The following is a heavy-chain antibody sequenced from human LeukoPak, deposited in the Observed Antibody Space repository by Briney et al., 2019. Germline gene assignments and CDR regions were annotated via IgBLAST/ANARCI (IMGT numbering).Heavy chain of an antibody. D-gene: IGHD1-20*01. CDR3: AGAAYNWNDYYYYGMDV. CDR2: IIPILGIA. Sequence: SVKVSCKASGGTFSSYTISWVRQAPGQGLEWMGRIIPILGIANYAQKFQGRVTITADKSTSTAYMELSSLRSEDTAVYYCAGAAYNWNDYYYYGMDVCGQGTTVTVSS. V-gene: IGHV1-69*02. J-gene: IGHJ6*02. CDR1: GGTFSSYT.